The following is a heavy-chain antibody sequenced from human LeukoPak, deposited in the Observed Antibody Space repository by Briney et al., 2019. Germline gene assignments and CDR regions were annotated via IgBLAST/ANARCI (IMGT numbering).Heavy chain of an antibody. D-gene: IGHD3-22*01. CDR3: ASSWTYYYDSSGYSGRI. CDR1: GGTLSSYA. V-gene: IGHV1-69*13. CDR2: IIPIFGTA. Sequence: SVKVSCKASGGTLSSYAISWVRQAPGQGLEWMGGIIPIFGTANYAQKFQGRVTITADESTSTAYMELSSLRSEDTAVYYCASSWTYYYDSSGYSGRIWGQGTMVTVSS. J-gene: IGHJ3*02.